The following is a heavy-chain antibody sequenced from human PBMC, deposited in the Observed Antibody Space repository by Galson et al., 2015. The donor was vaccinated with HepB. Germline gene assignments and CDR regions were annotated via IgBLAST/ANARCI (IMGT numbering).Heavy chain of an antibody. CDR2: ISYDGSNK. Sequence: SLRLSCAASGFTFSSYAMHWVRQAPGKGLEWVAVISYDGSNKYYADSVKGRFTISRDNSKNTLYLQMNSLRAEDTAVYYCARDQSEVIVGTGAVGVDYWGQGTLVTVSS. CDR1: GFTFSSYA. V-gene: IGHV3-30*04. J-gene: IGHJ4*02. D-gene: IGHD3-22*01. CDR3: ARDQSEVIVGTGAVGVDY.